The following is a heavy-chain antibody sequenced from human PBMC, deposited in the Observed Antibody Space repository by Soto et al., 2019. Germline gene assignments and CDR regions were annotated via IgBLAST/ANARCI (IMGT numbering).Heavy chain of an antibody. Sequence: SGFTFSSYWMHWVRQAPGKGLVWVSRIDNAGNSPKYYADSVKGRFTISRDNAKNSLYLQMNSLRAEDTAVYYCARGASYGMDVWGQGTTVTVSS. J-gene: IGHJ6*02. CDR1: GFTFSSYW. V-gene: IGHV3-74*01. CDR2: IDNAGNSPK. CDR3: ARGASYGMDV.